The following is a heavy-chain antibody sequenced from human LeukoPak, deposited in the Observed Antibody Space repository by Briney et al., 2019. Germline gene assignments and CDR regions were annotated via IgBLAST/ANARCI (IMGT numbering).Heavy chain of an antibody. CDR1: GGSISSYY. CDR3: ARATAAGISSYFDY. J-gene: IGHJ4*02. D-gene: IGHD6-13*01. CDR2: IYYSGST. V-gene: IGHV4-59*01. Sequence: PSETLSLTCTVSGGSISSYYWSWIRQPPGKGLEWIGYIYYSGSTNYYPSLKSRVTISVDTSKNQFSLKLSSVTAADTAVYYCARATAAGISSYFDYWGQGTLVTVSS.